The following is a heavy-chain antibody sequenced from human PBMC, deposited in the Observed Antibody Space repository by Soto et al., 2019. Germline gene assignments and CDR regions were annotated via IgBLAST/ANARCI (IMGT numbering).Heavy chain of an antibody. Sequence: SPTLSLTCTVSGGSISSSSYYWGWIRQPPGKGLEWIGSIYYSGSTYYNPSLKSRVTISVDTSKNQFSLKLSSVTAADTAVYYCARHMGSYYHYWGQGTLVTVSS. V-gene: IGHV4-39*01. CDR2: IYYSGST. CDR3: ARHMGSYYHY. J-gene: IGHJ4*02. D-gene: IGHD3-10*01. CDR1: GGSISSSSYY.